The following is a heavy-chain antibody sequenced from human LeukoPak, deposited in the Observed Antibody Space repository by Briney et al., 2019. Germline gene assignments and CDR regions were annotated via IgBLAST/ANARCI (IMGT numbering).Heavy chain of an antibody. D-gene: IGHD4-17*01. Sequence: GGSLRLSCAASGFTFSKAWMSWVRQAPGKGLEWVGRIKSKTDGGTTDYVAPVKGRFTISRDDSKNTLYLQMNSLKTEDTAVYYCYGDYAPGPYYFDYWGQGTLVTVSS. J-gene: IGHJ4*02. CDR2: IKSKTDGGTT. CDR3: YGDYAPGPYYFDY. V-gene: IGHV3-15*01. CDR1: GFTFSKAW.